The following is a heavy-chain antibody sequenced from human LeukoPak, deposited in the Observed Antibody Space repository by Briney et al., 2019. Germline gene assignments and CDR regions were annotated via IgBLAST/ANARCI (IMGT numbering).Heavy chain of an antibody. CDR1: GFTFSDYY. CDR2: ISSSGGNI. D-gene: IGHD1-7*01. CDR3: ARGTTGTTVAYGHSLDS. Sequence: GGSLRLSCAASGFTFSDYYMSWIRQAPGKGLEWVLYISSSGGNIYYADSVKGRFTISRDNAKNSLSLEMNSLRVEDTGVYYCARGTTGTTVAYGHSLDSWGQGTLVTVSS. V-gene: IGHV3-11*01. J-gene: IGHJ4*02.